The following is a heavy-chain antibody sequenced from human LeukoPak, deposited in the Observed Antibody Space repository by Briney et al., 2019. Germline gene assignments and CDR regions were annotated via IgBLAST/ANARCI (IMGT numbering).Heavy chain of an antibody. CDR2: IIPILGIA. CDR1: GGTFSSYT. CDR3: ARESIVPAANNWFDP. Sequence: SVKVSCKASGGTFSSYTISWARQAPGQGLEWMGRIIPILGIANYAQTFQGRVTITADKSTSTAYMELSSLRSEDTAVYYCARESIVPAANNWFDPWGQGTLVTVSS. J-gene: IGHJ5*02. V-gene: IGHV1-69*04. D-gene: IGHD2-2*01.